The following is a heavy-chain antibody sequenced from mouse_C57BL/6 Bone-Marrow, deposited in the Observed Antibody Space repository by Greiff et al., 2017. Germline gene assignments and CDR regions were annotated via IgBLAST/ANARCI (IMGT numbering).Heavy chain of an antibody. Sequence: EVQLVESGGGLVKPGGSLKLSCAASGFTFSSYAMSWVRQTPEKRLEWVATISDGGSYTYYPDNVKGRFTISRDNAKNNLYLQMSHLKSEDTAMYYCARDRGKLGSWYFDVWGTGTTVTVSS. CDR2: ISDGGSYT. D-gene: IGHD4-1*01. CDR1: GFTFSSYA. V-gene: IGHV5-4*01. CDR3: ARDRGKLGSWYFDV. J-gene: IGHJ1*03.